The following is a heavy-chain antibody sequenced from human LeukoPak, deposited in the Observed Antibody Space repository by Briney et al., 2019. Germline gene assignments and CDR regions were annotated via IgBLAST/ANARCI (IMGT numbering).Heavy chain of an antibody. CDR2: MNPNSGNT. D-gene: IGHD3-22*01. Sequence: ASVKVSCKASGYTFTSYDINWVRQATGQGLEWMGWMNPNSGNTGYAQKFQGRVTITRNTSISTAYMELSSLRSEDTAVYYCARDFLGYYDSSGYPVDWGQGTLVTVSS. J-gene: IGHJ4*02. CDR3: ARDFLGYYDSSGYPVD. CDR1: GYTFTSYD. V-gene: IGHV1-8*03.